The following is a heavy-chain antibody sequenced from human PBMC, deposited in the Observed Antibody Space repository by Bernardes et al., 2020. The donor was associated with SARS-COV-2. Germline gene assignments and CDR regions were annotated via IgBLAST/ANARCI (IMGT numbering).Heavy chain of an antibody. CDR1: GYIFSDFG. D-gene: IGHD3-10*01. CDR2: INPYKGNT. V-gene: IGHV1-18*01. J-gene: IGHJ5*02. Sequence: ASVKVSCKTSGYIFSDFGISWVRQAPGQGLEWMGWINPYKGNTDYPQKFQGRVTLTTHTSTSTAYMELRSLSSDDTAVYFCARDRKVRGITNNWFDPWGQGTLVTVTT. CDR3: ARDRKVRGITNNWFDP.